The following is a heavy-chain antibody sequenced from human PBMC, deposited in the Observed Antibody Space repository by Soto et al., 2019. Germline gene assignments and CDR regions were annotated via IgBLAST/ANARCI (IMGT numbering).Heavy chain of an antibody. CDR1: GGSFSGYY. CDR3: ASSTSAAGVDY. J-gene: IGHJ4*02. V-gene: IGHV4-34*01. D-gene: IGHD2-2*01. CDR2: INHSGST. Sequence: QVQLQQWGAGLLKPSETLSLTCAVYGGSFSGYYWSWIRQPPGKGLEWIGEINHSGSTNYNPPLKSRVTISVDTSKNQFSLKLSSVTAADTAVYYCASSTSAAGVDYWGQGTLVTVSS.